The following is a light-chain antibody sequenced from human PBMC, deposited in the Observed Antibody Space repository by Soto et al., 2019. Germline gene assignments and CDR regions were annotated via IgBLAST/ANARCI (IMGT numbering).Light chain of an antibody. V-gene: IGLV1-44*01. CDR3: ATWDDSLNVYV. Sequence: QSVLPQPPSASGTPGQRVTISCSGISSNFGSSSTINWHPHLPGAAPKLLIYDNNQRPSGIPDRFSGSRSGTSASLAISGLQSDDEADYYCATWDDSLNVYVFGTGTKVTVL. CDR2: DNN. J-gene: IGLJ1*01. CDR1: SSNFGSSST.